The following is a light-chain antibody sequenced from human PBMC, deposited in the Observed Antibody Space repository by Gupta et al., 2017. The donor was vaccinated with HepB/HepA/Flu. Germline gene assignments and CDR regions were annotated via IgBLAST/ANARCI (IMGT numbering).Light chain of an antibody. J-gene: IGLJ2*01. CDR3: QAGDSETAV. Sequence: SYKLPQPASLSVASGRKARITCSGDNLGNKYVAWYQQKPGHSPILVIYQDTRRPAGIPGRFSGSNSGITGTRAIGGTQAMDEADYYCQAGDSETAVFGGGTKLTVL. V-gene: IGLV3-1*01. CDR2: QDT. CDR1: NLGNKY.